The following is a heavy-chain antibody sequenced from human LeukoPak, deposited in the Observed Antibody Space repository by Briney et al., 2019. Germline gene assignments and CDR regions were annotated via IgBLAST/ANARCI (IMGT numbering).Heavy chain of an antibody. J-gene: IGHJ1*01. CDR2: ISHDGSNK. CDR1: GFTFSSYA. V-gene: IGHV3-30*01. CDR3: AGSPKYSSSWYEYFQH. D-gene: IGHD6-13*01. Sequence: GRSLRLSCAASGFTFSSYAMHWVRQAPGKGLEWVAAISHDGSNKYHADSVKGRFPISRDNSKNTVYLQMNSLRAEDTAVYFCAGSPKYSSSWYEYFQHWGQGTLVTVSS.